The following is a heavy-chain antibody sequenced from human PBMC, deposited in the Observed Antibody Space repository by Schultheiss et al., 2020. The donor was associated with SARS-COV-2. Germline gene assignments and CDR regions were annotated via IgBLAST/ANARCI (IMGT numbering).Heavy chain of an antibody. CDR1: GYTFTDYY. CDR2: ISAYNGNT. J-gene: IGHJ4*02. Sequence: ASVKVSCKASGYTFTDYYVHWVRQAPGQGLEWMGWISAYNGNTNYAQKLQGRVTMTTDTSTSTAYMELRSLRSDDTAVYYCARDRAPYYYDSSGYYADYWGQGTLVTVSS. D-gene: IGHD3-22*01. CDR3: ARDRAPYYYDSSGYYADY. V-gene: IGHV1-18*04.